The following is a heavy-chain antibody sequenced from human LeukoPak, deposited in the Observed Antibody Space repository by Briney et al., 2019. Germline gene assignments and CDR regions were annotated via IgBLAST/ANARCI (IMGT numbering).Heavy chain of an antibody. V-gene: IGHV3-30*03. Sequence: GGSLRLSCAASGFTFSSYAMSWVRQAPGKGLEWVAVISYDGSNKYYADSVKGRFTISRDNSKNTLYLQMNSLRAEDTAVYYCARAMRFLEWSSHYYMDVWGKGTTVTVSS. CDR2: ISYDGSNK. D-gene: IGHD3-3*01. CDR3: ARAMRFLEWSSHYYMDV. CDR1: GFTFSSYA. J-gene: IGHJ6*03.